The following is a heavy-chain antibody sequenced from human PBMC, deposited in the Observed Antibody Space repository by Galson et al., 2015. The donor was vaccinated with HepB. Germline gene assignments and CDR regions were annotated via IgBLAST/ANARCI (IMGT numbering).Heavy chain of an antibody. V-gene: IGHV3-33*01. CDR1: GFTFSSYG. Sequence: SLRLSCAASGFTFSSYGMHWVRQAPGKGLEWVAVIWYDGSNKYYADSVKGRFTISRDNSKNTLYLQMNSLRAEDTAVYYCAREVAAAVWVHYFDYWGQGTLVTVSS. D-gene: IGHD6-13*01. CDR2: IWYDGSNK. J-gene: IGHJ4*02. CDR3: AREVAAAVWVHYFDY.